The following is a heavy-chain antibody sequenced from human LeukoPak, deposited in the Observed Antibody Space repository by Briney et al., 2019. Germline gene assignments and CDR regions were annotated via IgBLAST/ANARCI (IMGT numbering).Heavy chain of an antibody. CDR2: IYDSGST. Sequence: ETSETLSLTCTVSGGSISSYYWSWIRQPPGKGLEWIGYIYDSGSTNYNLSLKSRVTISVDTSKNQFSLKLSSVTAADTAVYYCARRVVVTAQTLDAFDIWGQGTMVTVSS. J-gene: IGHJ3*02. D-gene: IGHD2-21*02. CDR1: GGSISSYY. CDR3: ARRVVVTAQTLDAFDI. V-gene: IGHV4-59*08.